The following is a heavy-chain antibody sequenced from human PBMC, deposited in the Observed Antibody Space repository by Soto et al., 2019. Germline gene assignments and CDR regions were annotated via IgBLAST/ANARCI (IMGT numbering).Heavy chain of an antibody. CDR1: GFTFNTYA. V-gene: IGHV3-23*01. D-gene: IGHD3-22*01. CDR3: ARDYDSSGYPRYYFDY. CDR2: ISGSGDST. Sequence: GGSLRLSCVASGFTFNTYAMNWVRQAPGKGLEWVSGISGSGDSTYYADSVKGRFTVSRDNSKNTLYLQMNSLRAEDTAVYYCARDYDSSGYPRYYFDYWGQGTLVTVSS. J-gene: IGHJ4*02.